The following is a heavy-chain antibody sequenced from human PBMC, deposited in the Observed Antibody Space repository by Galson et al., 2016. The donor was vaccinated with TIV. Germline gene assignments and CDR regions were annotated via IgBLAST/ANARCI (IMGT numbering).Heavy chain of an antibody. Sequence: SVKVSCKASGYTFRDYALHWVRQAPGQRPEWLGWINAGNGNAKLLQRFQDRVTITRDRSASTAYLTLTRLRSEDTAVYYCMREGSTVTMHHYFGMDVWGQGTSVTVSS. CDR2: INAGNGNA. D-gene: IGHD4-17*01. V-gene: IGHV1-3*01. J-gene: IGHJ6*02. CDR1: GYTFRDYA. CDR3: MREGSTVTMHHYFGMDV.